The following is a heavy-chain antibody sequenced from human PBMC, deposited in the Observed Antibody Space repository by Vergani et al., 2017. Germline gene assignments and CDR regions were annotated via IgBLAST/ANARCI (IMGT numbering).Heavy chain of an antibody. Sequence: EVQLLESGGDLVQPGGSLRLSCAASGFTFNHYAMNWVRQAPGKGLEWVSYISSSSSTIYYADSVKGRFTISRDNAKNSLYLQMNSLRAEDTAVYYCANSPFLYCSGGSCSSYWGQGTLVTVSS. CDR1: GFTFNHYA. CDR3: ANSPFLYCSGGSCSSY. D-gene: IGHD2-15*01. J-gene: IGHJ4*02. CDR2: ISSSSSTI. V-gene: IGHV3-48*01.